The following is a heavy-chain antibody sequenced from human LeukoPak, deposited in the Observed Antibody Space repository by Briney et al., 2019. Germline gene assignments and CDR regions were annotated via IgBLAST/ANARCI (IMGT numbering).Heavy chain of an antibody. V-gene: IGHV1-69*13. CDR3: ARDDYDYSYYYYYGMDV. J-gene: IGHJ6*02. CDR2: IIPIFGTA. Sequence: GASVKVSCKASGGTFSSYAISWVRQAPGQGLEWMGGIIPIFGTANYAQKFQGRVTITADESTSTAYMELSSLRSEDTAVYYCARDDYDYSYYYYYGMDVWGQGTTVTVSS. D-gene: IGHD3-16*01. CDR1: GGTFSSYA.